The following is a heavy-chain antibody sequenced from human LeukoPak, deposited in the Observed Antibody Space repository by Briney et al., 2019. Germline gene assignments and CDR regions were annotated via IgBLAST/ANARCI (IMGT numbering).Heavy chain of an antibody. D-gene: IGHD3-16*01. J-gene: IGHJ6*02. CDR3: ARLLWEPDYYYGMDV. CDR2: LHHSGNT. Sequence: SETLSLTCTVSGGSITTHYWSWIRQPPGKGPEWIGCLHHSGNTNYNPSLKSRVTMSLDTSENQLSLKLSSVTAADKAVYYCARLLWEPDYYYGMDVWGQGTTVTVSS. CDR1: GGSITTHY. V-gene: IGHV4-59*11.